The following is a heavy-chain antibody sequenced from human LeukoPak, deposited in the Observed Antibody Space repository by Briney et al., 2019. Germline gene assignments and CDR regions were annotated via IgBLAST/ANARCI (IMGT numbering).Heavy chain of an antibody. CDR1: GDSVSSNSAL. V-gene: IGHV6-1*01. CDR3: ANSKPMWNDAFDI. D-gene: IGHD1-1*01. J-gene: IGHJ3*02. CDR2: TYYRSKWYN. Sequence: SHTPSLTCAISGDSVSSNSALWNWIRQSPSRGLEWLGRTYYRSKWYNDYAVSVKSRITINADTSKNQFSLQLNSVTPEDTAVYYCANSKPMWNDAFDIWGQGTMVTVSS.